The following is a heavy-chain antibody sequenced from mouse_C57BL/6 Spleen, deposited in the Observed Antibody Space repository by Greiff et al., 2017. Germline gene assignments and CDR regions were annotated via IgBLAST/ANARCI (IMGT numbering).Heavy chain of an antibody. Sequence: VQLQQSGPELVKPGASVKISCKASGYTFTDYYMNWVKQSHGKSLEWIGDINPNNGGTSYNQKFKGKATLTVDKSSSTAYLELRSLTSEDSAVYYCARRSYYGSSPDYWGQGTTLTVSS. CDR1: GYTFTDYY. D-gene: IGHD1-1*01. CDR2: INPNNGGT. J-gene: IGHJ2*01. CDR3: ARRSYYGSSPDY. V-gene: IGHV1-26*01.